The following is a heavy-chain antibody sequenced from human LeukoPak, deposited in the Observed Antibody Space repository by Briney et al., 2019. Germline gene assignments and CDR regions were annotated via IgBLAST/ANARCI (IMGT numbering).Heavy chain of an antibody. CDR3: ARGYSSGLYYFDY. CDR1: GYTFTGYY. CDR2: INPNSGGT. D-gene: IGHD6-19*01. V-gene: IGHV1-2*04. J-gene: IGHJ4*02. Sequence: ASVKVSCKASGYTFTGYYMHWVRQAPGQGLEWMGWINPNSGGTNYAQKFQGWVTMTRDTSISTAYMELSRLRSDDTAVYYCARGYSSGLYYFDYWGQGTLVTVSS.